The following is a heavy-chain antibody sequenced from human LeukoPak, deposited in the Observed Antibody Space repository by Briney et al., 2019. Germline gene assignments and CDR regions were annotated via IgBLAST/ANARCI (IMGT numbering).Heavy chain of an antibody. CDR2: ISTYSANT. Sequence: ASVKVSCKPSGYTFSTYNIIWVRQAPGQGLEWMGWISTYSANTSYAQKFQDRVTMTTDTSTSTAYMELRSLRSDDTAVYYCARERSDFYYFDYWGQGTLVTVSS. J-gene: IGHJ4*02. CDR1: GYTFSTYN. V-gene: IGHV1-18*01. CDR3: ARERSDFYYFDY. D-gene: IGHD2/OR15-2a*01.